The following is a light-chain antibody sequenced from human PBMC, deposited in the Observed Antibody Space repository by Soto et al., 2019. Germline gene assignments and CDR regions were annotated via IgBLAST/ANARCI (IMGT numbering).Light chain of an antibody. CDR1: QSVNNY. J-gene: IGKJ5*01. V-gene: IGKV3-11*01. Sequence: IVLPQSPATLSLSPGERATLSCRASQSVNNYVAWYQHKPGQSPRLLIDDTTTSATAIPARFSGSGSGTDFTLTINRLEPEDFAVYYCQQRGNVGQGTRLEI. CDR2: DTT. CDR3: QQRGN.